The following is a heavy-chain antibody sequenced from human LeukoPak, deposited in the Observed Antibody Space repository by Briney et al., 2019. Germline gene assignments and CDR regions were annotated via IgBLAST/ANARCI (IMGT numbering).Heavy chain of an antibody. Sequence: GGSLRLSCAASGFTFSSYWMHWVRQAPGKGLVWVSCINSDGSSTSYADSVKGRFTISRDNAKNTLYLQMNSLRGEDTAVYYCAKDPGSYLDYWGQGTLVTVSS. J-gene: IGHJ4*02. V-gene: IGHV3-74*01. CDR1: GFTFSSYW. CDR3: AKDPGSYLDY. CDR2: INSDGSST. D-gene: IGHD1-26*01.